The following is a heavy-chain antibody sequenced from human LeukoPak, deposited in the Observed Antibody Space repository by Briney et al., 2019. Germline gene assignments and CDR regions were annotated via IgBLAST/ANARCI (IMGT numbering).Heavy chain of an antibody. J-gene: IGHJ4*02. Sequence: PGRSLRLSCAASGFTFSNYGMHWVRQAPGKGLEWVAVISYDGGNKYYADSVKGRFTISRDSSKNTLYLQMNSLRAEDTAVYYCAKEGCSGGSCLAYYFDYWGQGTLVTVSS. V-gene: IGHV3-30*18. CDR1: GFTFSNYG. CDR3: AKEGCSGGSCLAYYFDY. D-gene: IGHD2-15*01. CDR2: ISYDGGNK.